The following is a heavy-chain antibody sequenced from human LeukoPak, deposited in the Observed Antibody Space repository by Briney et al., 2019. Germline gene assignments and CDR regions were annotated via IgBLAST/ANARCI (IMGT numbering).Heavy chain of an antibody. J-gene: IGHJ6*02. Sequence: GGSLRLSCAASGFTFSNYWMTWVRQALGKGLEWVANINRDGSERYYVDSVKGRFTISRDDAKSSLYLQMNSLRAEDTAVYYCARRNAMDVWGQGTTVIVFS. V-gene: IGHV3-7*03. CDR3: ARRNAMDV. CDR2: INRDGSER. CDR1: GFTFSNYW.